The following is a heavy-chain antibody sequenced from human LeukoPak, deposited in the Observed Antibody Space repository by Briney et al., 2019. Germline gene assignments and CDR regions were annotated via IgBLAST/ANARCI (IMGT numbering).Heavy chain of an antibody. CDR1: GFTFSSYS. Sequence: GGSLRLSCAASGFTFSSYSMNWVRQAPGKGLEWVSSISSSSSYIYYADSVKGRFTISRDNAKNSLYLQMNSLRAEDTAVYYCAREALDYYDSGGYPNWFDPWGQGTLVTVSS. D-gene: IGHD3-22*01. CDR2: ISSSSSYI. V-gene: IGHV3-21*01. J-gene: IGHJ5*02. CDR3: AREALDYYDSGGYPNWFDP.